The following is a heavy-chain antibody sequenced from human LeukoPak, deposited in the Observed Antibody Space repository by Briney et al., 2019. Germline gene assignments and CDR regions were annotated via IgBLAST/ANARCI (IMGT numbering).Heavy chain of an antibody. CDR2: IYYSGST. CDR3: AREALYGGNLDY. V-gene: IGHV4-30-4*08. D-gene: IGHD4-23*01. J-gene: IGHJ4*02. Sequence: PSETLSLTCTVSGGSISSGDYYWSWIRQPPGKGLEWIGYIYYSGSTYYNPSLKSRVTISVDMSKNQFSLKLSSVTAADTAVYYCAREALYGGNLDYWGQGTLVTVSS. CDR1: GGSISSGDYY.